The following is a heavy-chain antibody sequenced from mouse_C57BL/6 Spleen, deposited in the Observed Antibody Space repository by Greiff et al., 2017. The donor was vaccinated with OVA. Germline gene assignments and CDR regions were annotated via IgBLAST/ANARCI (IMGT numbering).Heavy chain of an antibody. CDR1: GFNIKNTY. CDR3: ARSLYYYGSSPHWYFDV. J-gene: IGHJ1*03. V-gene: IGHV14-3*01. D-gene: IGHD1-1*01. Sequence: VQLQQSVAELVRPGASVKLSCTASGFNIKNTYMHWVKQRPEQGLEWIGRIDPANGNTKYAPKFQGKATITADTSSNTAYLQLSSLTSEDTAIYYCARSLYYYGSSPHWYFDVWGTGTTVTVSS. CDR2: IDPANGNT.